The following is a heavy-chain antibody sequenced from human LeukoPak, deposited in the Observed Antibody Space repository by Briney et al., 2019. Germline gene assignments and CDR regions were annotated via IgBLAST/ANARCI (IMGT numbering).Heavy chain of an antibody. V-gene: IGHV3-9*01. CDR3: AVGGGRGYSFISMGNYFDY. J-gene: IGHJ4*02. CDR1: GFTFDDYA. Sequence: PGRSLRLSCAASGFTFDDYAMHWVRQGPGKGLEWVSGINWNSDSIGYADSVKGRFTISRDNAKNSLYLQMNSLGAEDTALHYCAVGGGRGYSFISMGNYFDYWGQGALVTVSS. CDR2: INWNSDSI. D-gene: IGHD3-22*01.